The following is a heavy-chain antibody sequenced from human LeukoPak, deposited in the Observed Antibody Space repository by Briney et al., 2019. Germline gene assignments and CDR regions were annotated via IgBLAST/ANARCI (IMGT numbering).Heavy chain of an antibody. CDR2: ISGNSYHI. CDR1: GVTLKDNS. V-gene: IGHV3-21*01. J-gene: IGHJ4*02. CDR3: ARASEFDY. Sequence: GGTPRLSCAASGVTLKDNSMSRVRQGPGKGLEWVSSISGNSYHIFYTDSVKGRFTISRDNDKNSLYLQMNSLRAEDTAVYYCARASEFDYWGQGTLVTVSS.